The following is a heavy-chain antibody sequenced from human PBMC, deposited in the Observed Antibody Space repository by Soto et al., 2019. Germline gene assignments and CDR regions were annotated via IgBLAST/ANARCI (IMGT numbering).Heavy chain of an antibody. CDR2: IYYSGST. CDR3: ARLDPSGKIDY. D-gene: IGHD3-10*01. J-gene: IGHJ4*02. CDR1: GGSISSYY. V-gene: IGHV4-59*08. Sequence: ASETLSLTCTVSGGSISSYYWSWIRQPPGKGLEWIGYIYYSGSTNYNPSLKSRVTISVDTSKNQFSLKLSSVTAADTAVYYCARLDPSGKIDYWGQGTLVTVSS.